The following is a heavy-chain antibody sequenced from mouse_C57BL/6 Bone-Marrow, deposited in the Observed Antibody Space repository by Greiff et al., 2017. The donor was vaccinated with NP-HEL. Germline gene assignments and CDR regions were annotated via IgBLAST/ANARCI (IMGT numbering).Heavy chain of an antibody. Sequence: VQLQQSGPELVKPGASVKMSCKASGYTFTDYNMHWVKQSHGKSLEWIGYINPNNGGTSYNQKFKGKATLTVNKSSSTAYMELRSLTSEDSAVYYCAPDYDGSSYNYAMDYWGQGTSVTVSS. CDR3: APDYDGSSYNYAMDY. CDR2: INPNNGGT. D-gene: IGHD1-1*01. V-gene: IGHV1-22*01. CDR1: GYTFTDYN. J-gene: IGHJ4*01.